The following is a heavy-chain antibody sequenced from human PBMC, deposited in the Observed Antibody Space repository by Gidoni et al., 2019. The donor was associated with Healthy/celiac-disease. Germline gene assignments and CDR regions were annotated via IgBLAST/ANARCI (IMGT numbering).Heavy chain of an antibody. CDR3: ARDEFYDSSGYYIY. V-gene: IGHV3-21*01. D-gene: IGHD3-22*01. CDR2: ISSSGGYI. Sequence: EVQLVESGGGLVKPGGSLRLSCVVSGFTFRSYSMNWVRQAPGKGLEWVSSISSSGGYIFYTDSVKGRFTISRDNAKNSLYLQMNSLRAEDTAVYYCARDEFYDSSGYYIYWGQGTLVTVSS. CDR1: GFTFRSYS. J-gene: IGHJ4*02.